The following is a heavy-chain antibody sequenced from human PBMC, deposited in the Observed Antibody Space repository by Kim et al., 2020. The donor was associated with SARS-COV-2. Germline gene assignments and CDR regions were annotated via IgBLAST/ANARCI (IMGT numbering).Heavy chain of an antibody. D-gene: IGHD4-4*01. J-gene: IGHJ4*02. CDR3: ARTGGVTTLFDY. Sequence: SYTPSTKSRVTISVDTSKNQFSLKLSSVTAADTAVYYCARTGGVTTLFDYWGQGTLVTVSS. V-gene: IGHV4-39*01.